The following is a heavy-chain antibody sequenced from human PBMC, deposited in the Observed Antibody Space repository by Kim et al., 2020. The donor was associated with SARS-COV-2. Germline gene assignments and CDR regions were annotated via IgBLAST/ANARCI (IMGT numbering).Heavy chain of an antibody. V-gene: IGHV3-66*01. CDR1: GFPVSSNF. CDR3: VGRRHIVVIPAGNPDY. Sequence: GGSLRLSCAASGFPVSSNFVGWVRQAPGKGLEWVSVIYSGGGAYYGDSVKGRFTISRDNSKNMLFLQMNSLRAEDTALYYCVGRRHIVVIPAGNPDYWG. J-gene: IGHJ4*01. CDR2: IYSGGGA. D-gene: IGHD2-2*01.